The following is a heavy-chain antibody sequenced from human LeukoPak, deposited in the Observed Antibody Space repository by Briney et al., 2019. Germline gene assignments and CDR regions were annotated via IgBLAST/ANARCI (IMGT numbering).Heavy chain of an antibody. CDR3: ARPYYYDGSGYPPGDY. Sequence: ASVKVSCKASGYTFTSYYMHWVRQAPGQGLEWMGIITASGGSTSYAQKFQGRVTMTRDTSTSTVHMELSSLRSEDTAVYYCARPYYYDGSGYPPGDYWGQGTLVTVSS. V-gene: IGHV1-46*01. D-gene: IGHD3-22*01. CDR1: GYTFTSYY. CDR2: ITASGGST. J-gene: IGHJ4*02.